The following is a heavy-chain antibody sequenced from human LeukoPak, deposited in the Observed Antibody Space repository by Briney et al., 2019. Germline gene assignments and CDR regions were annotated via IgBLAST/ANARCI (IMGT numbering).Heavy chain of an antibody. J-gene: IGHJ6*02. CDR1: GFTFSDYY. V-gene: IGHV3-11*01. Sequence: GGSLRLPCAASGFTFSDYYMSWIRQAPGKGLEWVSYISSSGSTIYYADSVKGRFTISRDNAKNSLYLQMNSLRAEDTAVYYCARDYDFWSGYPLRNYYYYGMDVWGQGTTVTVSS. CDR3: ARDYDFWSGYPLRNYYYYGMDV. D-gene: IGHD3-3*01. CDR2: ISSSGSTI.